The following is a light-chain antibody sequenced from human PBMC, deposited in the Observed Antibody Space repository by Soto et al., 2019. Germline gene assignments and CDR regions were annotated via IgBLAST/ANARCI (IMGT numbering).Light chain of an antibody. CDR1: QALSNY. CDR3: QQLSRYPLT. Sequence: DIQFTQSPSVLSASVGDTVTITCRASQALSNYLAWYQQKPGKAPDLLIYSASTLQSGVPSRFSGSGSETEFSLTIRALQPEDFATYYCQQLSRYPLTFGGGTKVDNK. CDR2: SAS. V-gene: IGKV1-9*01. J-gene: IGKJ4*01.